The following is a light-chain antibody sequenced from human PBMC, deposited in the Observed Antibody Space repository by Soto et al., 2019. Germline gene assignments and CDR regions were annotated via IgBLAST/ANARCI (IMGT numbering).Light chain of an antibody. CDR3: QQRSDWPST. CDR1: QSVGSY. CDR2: DAS. Sequence: EIVLTQSPVTQSLSPGERATLSCRASQSVGSYFAWYQQKPGQAPRLLIYDASSRATGIPARFSGSGSGTDFTLTISSLEPADFAVYYCQQRSDWPSTFGGGTRVEIK. V-gene: IGKV3-11*01. J-gene: IGKJ4*01.